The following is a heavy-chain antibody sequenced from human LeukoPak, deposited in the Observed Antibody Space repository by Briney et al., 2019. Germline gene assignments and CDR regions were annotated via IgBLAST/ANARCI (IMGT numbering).Heavy chain of an antibody. Sequence: GVSLRLSCAASGFTFSSYGMSWVRQAPGKGLEWVSAISGSGGSTYYADSVKGRFTISRDNSKNTLYLQMNSLRAEDTAVYYCAKDPGIAVAGNDAFDIWGQGTMVTVSS. V-gene: IGHV3-23*01. CDR2: ISGSGGST. D-gene: IGHD6-19*01. CDR1: GFTFSSYG. J-gene: IGHJ3*02. CDR3: AKDPGIAVAGNDAFDI.